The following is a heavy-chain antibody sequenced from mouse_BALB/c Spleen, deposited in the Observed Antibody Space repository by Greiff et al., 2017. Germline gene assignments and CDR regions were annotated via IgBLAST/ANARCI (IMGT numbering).Heavy chain of an antibody. CDR2: ISSGSSTI. J-gene: IGHJ1*01. CDR3: ARGFDV. Sequence: VQLQQSGGGLVQPGGSRKLSCAASGFTFSSFGMHWVRQAPEKGLEWVAYISSGSSTIYYADTVKGRFTISRDNPKNTLFLQMTSLRSEDTAMYYCARGFDVWGAGTTVTVSS. V-gene: IGHV5-17*02. CDR1: GFTFSSFG.